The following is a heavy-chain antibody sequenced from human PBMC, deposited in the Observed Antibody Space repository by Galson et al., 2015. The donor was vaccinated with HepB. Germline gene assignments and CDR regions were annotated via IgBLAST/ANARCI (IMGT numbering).Heavy chain of an antibody. D-gene: IGHD1-26*01. J-gene: IGHJ3*02. V-gene: IGHV4-61*02. CDR3: ARGWDSGSYRAAFDI. CDR1: GGSISSGSYY. CDR2: IYTSGST. Sequence: TLSLTCTVSGGSISSGSYYWSWIRQPAGKGLEWIGRIYTSGSTNYNPSLKSRVTMSVDTSKNQFSLKLSSVTAADTAVYYCARGWDSGSYRAAFDIWGQGTMVTVSS.